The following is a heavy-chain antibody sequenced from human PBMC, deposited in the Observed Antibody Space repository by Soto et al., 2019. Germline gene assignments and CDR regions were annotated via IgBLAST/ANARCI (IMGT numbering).Heavy chain of an antibody. CDR1: GFTFSRYW. CDR2: INQDGREK. Sequence: GGSLRLSCAASGFTFSRYWMNWVRQAPGKGLEWVANINQDGREKNYVDSVKGRFTISRDNANDSLYLQMDSLRADDTAVYYCARLWEGVWGQGTVVTVSS. J-gene: IGHJ3*01. V-gene: IGHV3-7*01. D-gene: IGHD1-26*01. CDR3: ARLWEGV.